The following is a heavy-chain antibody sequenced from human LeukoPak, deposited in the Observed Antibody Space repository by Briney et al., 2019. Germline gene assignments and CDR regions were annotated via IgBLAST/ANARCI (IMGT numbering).Heavy chain of an antibody. CDR3: ARDPPPSITMVRGVIMNPLYGMDV. V-gene: IGHV3-33*01. Sequence: PGRSLRLSCAASGFTFSSYGMHWVRQAPGKGLEWVAVIWYDGSNKYYADSVKGRLTISRDNSKNTLYLQMNSLRAEDTAVYYCARDPPPSITMVRGVIMNPLYGMDVWGKGTTVIVSS. D-gene: IGHD3-10*01. CDR2: IWYDGSNK. J-gene: IGHJ6*04. CDR1: GFTFSSYG.